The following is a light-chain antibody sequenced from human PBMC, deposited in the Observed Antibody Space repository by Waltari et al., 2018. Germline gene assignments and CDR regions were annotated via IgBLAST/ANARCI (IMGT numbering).Light chain of an antibody. J-gene: IGKJ1*01. CDR2: AAS. V-gene: IGKV1-6*01. Sequence: IQMTQSPSSLSASVGVRVTITCRASQDIINDLGWYQQKPGESPKRLIYAASHLQSGVPSKFSGSGSGTDFTLTISSLQPEDFATYYCLQDYNYPRTFGQGTKVEIK. CDR3: LQDYNYPRT. CDR1: QDIIND.